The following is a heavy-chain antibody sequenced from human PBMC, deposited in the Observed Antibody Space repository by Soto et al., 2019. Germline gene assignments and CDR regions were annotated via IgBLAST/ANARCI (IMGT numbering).Heavy chain of an antibody. Sequence: GGVLGLSCGGSGFTFRSYSLRLGRPAPGKGLEWVSAISGSGGSTYYADSVKGRFTISRDNSKNTLYLQMNSLRAEDTAVYYCAKEERIWPYNWFDPWGQGTLVTVSS. CDR1: GFTFRSYS. J-gene: IGHJ5*02. V-gene: IGHV3-23*01. D-gene: IGHD2-15*01. CDR2: ISGSGGST. CDR3: AKEERIWPYNWFDP.